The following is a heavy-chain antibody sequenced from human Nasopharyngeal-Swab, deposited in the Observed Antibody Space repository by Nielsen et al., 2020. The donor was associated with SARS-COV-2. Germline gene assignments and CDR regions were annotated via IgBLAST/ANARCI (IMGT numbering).Heavy chain of an antibody. CDR3: ARDKTYSSSWLFSRRAISYGMDV. CDR1: GFTFSSYS. J-gene: IGHJ6*02. CDR2: ISSSRSYI. Sequence: GESLNISCAASGFTFSSYSMNWVRQAPGKGLEWVASISSSRSYIYYADSVKGRFTISRDNAKNSLYLQMNSLRAEDTAVYYCARDKTYSSSWLFSRRAISYGMDVWGQGTTVTVSS. D-gene: IGHD6-13*01. V-gene: IGHV3-21*01.